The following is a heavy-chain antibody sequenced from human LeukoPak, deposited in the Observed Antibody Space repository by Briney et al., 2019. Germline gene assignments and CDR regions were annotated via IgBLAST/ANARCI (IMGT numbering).Heavy chain of an antibody. J-gene: IGHJ6*02. CDR1: GFTFSSYS. D-gene: IGHD3-22*01. CDR2: ISSSSSYI. Sequence: KSGGSLRLSCAASGFTFSSYSMNWVRQAPGKGLEWVSSISSSSSYIYYADSVKGRFTISRDNAKNSPYLQMNSLRAEDTAVYYCAREGRYYDSSGSDVWGQGTTVTVSS. V-gene: IGHV3-21*01. CDR3: AREGRYYDSSGSDV.